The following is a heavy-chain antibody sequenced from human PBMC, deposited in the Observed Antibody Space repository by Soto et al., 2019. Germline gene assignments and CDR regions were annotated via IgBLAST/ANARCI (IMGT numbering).Heavy chain of an antibody. J-gene: IGHJ4*02. V-gene: IGHV4-4*02. CDR1: GASIITDNW. CDR3: ARASASSKLRGVVIN. D-gene: IGHD3-10*01. Sequence: QVQLQESGPGLVKPSGTLSLTCALSGASIITDNWWSGDRQPPGKEMEWIGEIYHSGNTNFNPSVKSRVTISVDTSKNQFSLTVSSVTAADTAIYYCARASASSKLRGVVINWGQGTLVTVSS. CDR2: IYHSGNT.